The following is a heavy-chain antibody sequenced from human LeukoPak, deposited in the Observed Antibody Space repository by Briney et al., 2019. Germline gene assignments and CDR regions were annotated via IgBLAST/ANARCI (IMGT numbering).Heavy chain of an antibody. J-gene: IGHJ5*02. CDR2: ISGSGGST. D-gene: IGHD3-22*01. CDR3: ARGISSVSSNWFDP. CDR1: GFTFSSYA. Sequence: GESLRLSCAASGFTFSSYAMSWVRQAPGKGLEWVSAISGSGGSTYYADSVKGRFTISRDNSKNTLYLQMNSLRAEDSAVYYCARGISSVSSNWFDPWGQGTLVSVSS. V-gene: IGHV3-23*01.